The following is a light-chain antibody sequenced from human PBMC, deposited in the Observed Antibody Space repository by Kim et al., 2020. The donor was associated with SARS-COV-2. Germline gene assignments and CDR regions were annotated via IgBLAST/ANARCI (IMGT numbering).Light chain of an antibody. CDR2: KDS. V-gene: IGLV3-25*03. Sequence: PGQPARSTCSGDALPKQYADWYQQKPGQAPVLVIYKDSERPSGIPERFSGSSSGTTVTLTISGVQAEDEADYYCQSADSSGTYHVVFGGGTQLTVL. CDR1: ALPKQY. J-gene: IGLJ2*01. CDR3: QSADSSGTYHVV.